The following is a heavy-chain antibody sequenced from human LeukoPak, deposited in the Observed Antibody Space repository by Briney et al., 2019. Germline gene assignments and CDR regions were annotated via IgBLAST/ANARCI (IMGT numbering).Heavy chain of an antibody. CDR2: FSGSGGTT. Sequence: GGSLRLSCAASGFTFSSYAMNWVRQAPGRGLECVSGFSGSGGTTYYADSVKGRFTISRDNSKNTLYLQMNSLRAEDTAVYYCANGNRCTSPNCLGYYYFYMDVWGKGTTVTVSS. V-gene: IGHV3-23*01. J-gene: IGHJ6*03. D-gene: IGHD2-8*01. CDR1: GFTFSSYA. CDR3: ANGNRCTSPNCLGYYYFYMDV.